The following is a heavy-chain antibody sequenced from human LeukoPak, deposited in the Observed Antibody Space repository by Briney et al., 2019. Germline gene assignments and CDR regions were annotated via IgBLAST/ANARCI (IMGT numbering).Heavy chain of an antibody. Sequence: KPSETLSLTCSVTGDSVSSEYYYCVWIRQPPGKGLEWIGTIYYSGSTYYSPSLKSRVTMFLDTSKNQFSLKMISVTAADTAVYFCARHVRNSGWYLRPSWFDPWGQGTLVTVSS. CDR1: GDSVSSEYYY. J-gene: IGHJ5*02. D-gene: IGHD6-19*01. CDR2: IYYSGST. CDR3: ARHVRNSGWYLRPSWFDP. V-gene: IGHV4-39*01.